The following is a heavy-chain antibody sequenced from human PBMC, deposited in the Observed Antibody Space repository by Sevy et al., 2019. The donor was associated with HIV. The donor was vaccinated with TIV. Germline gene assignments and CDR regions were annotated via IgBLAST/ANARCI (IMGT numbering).Heavy chain of an antibody. J-gene: IGHJ4*02. Sequence: SETLSLTCTVSGDSISRRNYYWAWIRQPPGQGRVWIGSVSYIATSFYNPSLRTRVAISVDMSKTQFSLNLNSVTAADTATYYCARAFGDYPDFWGQGMLVTVSS. V-gene: IGHV4-39*01. D-gene: IGHD2-21*02. CDR3: ARAFGDYPDF. CDR2: VSYIATS. CDR1: GDSISRRNYY.